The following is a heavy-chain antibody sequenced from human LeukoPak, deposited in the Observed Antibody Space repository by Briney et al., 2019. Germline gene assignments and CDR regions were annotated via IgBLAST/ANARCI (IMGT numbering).Heavy chain of an antibody. CDR2: ISGSGSST. CDR1: GFTFSTYA. Sequence: QPGGSLRLSCAASGFTFSTYAMSWVRQAPGKGLEWVSSISGSGSSTYYADSVKGRFTISRDNSKNTLYLQMTSLRTEDTAVYYCAKDIRSTGWYKDSWGQGTLVTVSS. CDR3: AKDIRSTGWYKDS. D-gene: IGHD6-19*01. V-gene: IGHV3-23*01. J-gene: IGHJ4*02.